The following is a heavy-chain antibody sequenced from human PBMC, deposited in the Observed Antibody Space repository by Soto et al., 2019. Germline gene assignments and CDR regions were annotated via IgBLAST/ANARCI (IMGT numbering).Heavy chain of an antibody. D-gene: IGHD5-18*01. V-gene: IGHV4-34*01. CDR1: GGSFSGYY. J-gene: IGHJ4*02. CDR2: INHSGST. CDR3: ARPALRGYSYGDFDY. Sequence: SETLSLTCAVYGGSFSGYYWSWIRQPPGKGLEWIGEINHSGSTNYNPSLKSRVTISVDTSKNQFSLKLSSVTAADTAVYYCARPALRGYSYGDFDYWGQGTLVTVSS.